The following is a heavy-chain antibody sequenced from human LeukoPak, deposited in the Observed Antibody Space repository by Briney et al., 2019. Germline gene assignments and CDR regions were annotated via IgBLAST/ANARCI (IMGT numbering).Heavy chain of an antibody. CDR3: ARDPPRIAARKTSAFDI. CDR1: GFTFSSYA. D-gene: IGHD6-6*01. Sequence: GGSLRLSCAASGFTFSSYAMSWVRQAPGKGLEWVSAISGSGGSTYYADSVKGRFTISRDNAKNSLYLQMNSLRAEDTAVYYCARDPPRIAARKTSAFDIWGQGTMVTVSS. CDR2: ISGSGGST. J-gene: IGHJ3*02. V-gene: IGHV3-23*01.